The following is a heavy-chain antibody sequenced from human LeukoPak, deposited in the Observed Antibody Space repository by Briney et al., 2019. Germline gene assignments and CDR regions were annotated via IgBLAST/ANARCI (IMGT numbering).Heavy chain of an antibody. CDR3: AKEGQWLPTVDY. J-gene: IGHJ4*02. V-gene: IGHV3-23*01. CDR1: GFTFSSCA. Sequence: GGSLRLSCAASGFTFSSCAMTWVRQAPGKGLEWVSAINGGGGGTTYYADSVKGRFTISRDNSKNTLYLQMNSLRAEDTAVYYCAKEGQWLPTVDYWGQGTLVTVSS. CDR2: INGGGGGTT. D-gene: IGHD6-19*01.